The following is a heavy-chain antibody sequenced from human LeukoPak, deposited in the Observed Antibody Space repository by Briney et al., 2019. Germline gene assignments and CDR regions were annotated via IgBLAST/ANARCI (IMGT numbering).Heavy chain of an antibody. V-gene: IGHV3-48*03. J-gene: IGHJ4*02. CDR2: ISGRSSTI. CDR3: SRVVGSGSYYNQGFDDY. D-gene: IGHD3-10*01. CDR1: GFTFSSYE. Sequence: GGSLRLSCAASGFTFSSYEMNWVRQAPGKGLEWVSYISGRSSTIFYADSVKGRFTISRDNAKNSLYLQMNSLRAEDTAVYYCSRVVGSGSYYNQGFDDYWGQGTLVTVSS.